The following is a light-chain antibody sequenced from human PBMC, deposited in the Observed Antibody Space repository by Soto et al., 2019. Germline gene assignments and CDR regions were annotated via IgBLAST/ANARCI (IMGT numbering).Light chain of an antibody. CDR3: CSYAGSNNLV. V-gene: IGLV2-8*01. J-gene: IGLJ3*02. CDR2: EVS. CDR1: NSDVGGYNY. Sequence: QSALTQPPSASGSPGQSVTISCTGTNSDVGGYNYVSWYQQHPGKAPKVMIYEVSNRPSGVPDRFSGSKSGNTASLTVSGLQAEDEADYYCCSYAGSNNLVFGGGTKLTVL.